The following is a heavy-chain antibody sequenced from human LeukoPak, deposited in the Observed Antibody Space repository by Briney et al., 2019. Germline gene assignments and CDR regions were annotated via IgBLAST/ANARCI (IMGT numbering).Heavy chain of an antibody. V-gene: IGHV4-59*01. CDR2: IYYSGST. J-gene: IGHJ1*01. CDR3: ARGGWYPESFQH. D-gene: IGHD6-19*01. CDR1: GGPITGYY. Sequence: SETLSLTCTVFGGPITGYYWNWIRQPPGKGLEWIGYIYYSGSTNYNPSLKSRVTISVDTSKNQFSLKLSSVTAADTAVYYCARGGWYPESFQHWGQGALVTVSS.